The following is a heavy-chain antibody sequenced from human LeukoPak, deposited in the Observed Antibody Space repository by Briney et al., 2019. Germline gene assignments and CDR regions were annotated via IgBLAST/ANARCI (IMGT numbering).Heavy chain of an antibody. CDR2: IKSKTDGRTT. CDR3: TKGSWFDP. CDR1: GFTFSNAW. J-gene: IGHJ5*02. V-gene: IGHV3-15*01. Sequence: GGPLRLSCAASGFTFSNAWMIWVRQAPGKGLEWVSRIKSKTDGRTTDYAAPVKGRFTISRDDPKNTLYLQMNSLKTEDTAAYYCTKGSWFDPWGQGTLVTVSS.